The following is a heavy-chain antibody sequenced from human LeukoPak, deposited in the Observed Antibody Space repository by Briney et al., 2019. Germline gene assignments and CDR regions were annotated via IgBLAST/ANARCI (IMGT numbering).Heavy chain of an antibody. CDR1: GGSISSYY. Sequence: SETLSLTCTVSGGSISSYYWSWSRQPPGKGLEWIGYIYYSGSTTYSPSLKSRLTISVDTSKNQFSLKLSSVTAADTAVYYCARTYGSSGLGYFDLWGRGTLVTVSS. CDR3: ARTYGSSGLGYFDL. CDR2: IYYSGST. J-gene: IGHJ2*01. V-gene: IGHV4-59*01. D-gene: IGHD6-13*01.